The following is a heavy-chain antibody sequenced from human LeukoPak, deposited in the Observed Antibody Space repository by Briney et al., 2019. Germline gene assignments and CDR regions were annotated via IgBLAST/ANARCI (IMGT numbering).Heavy chain of an antibody. CDR1: GYTFTSYT. CDR3: ARHKPLYNYALGYDY. Sequence: ASVKVSCKASGYTFTSYTIHWVRQAPGQRLEWMGWINAGDGNTKYSQKFQDRVTITRGTSASTAYMELSSLRSEDTAVFYCARHKPLYNYALGYDYWGQGTLVTVSS. D-gene: IGHD5-18*01. J-gene: IGHJ4*02. CDR2: INAGDGNT. V-gene: IGHV1-3*01.